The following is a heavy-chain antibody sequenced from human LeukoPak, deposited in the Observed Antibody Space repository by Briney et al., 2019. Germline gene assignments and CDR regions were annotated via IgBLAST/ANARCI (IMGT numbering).Heavy chain of an antibody. Sequence: GGSLRLSCTASGFTFSNFAMSWVRQAPGEGLQWVSSISSSGGNTYFADSVKGRFTISRDNSKNTLYLQMNSLRAEDTAVYYCAKPRGYSGYDLDYWGQGTLVTVSS. D-gene: IGHD5-12*01. J-gene: IGHJ4*02. CDR2: ISSSGGNT. CDR3: AKPRGYSGYDLDY. CDR1: GFTFSNFA. V-gene: IGHV3-23*01.